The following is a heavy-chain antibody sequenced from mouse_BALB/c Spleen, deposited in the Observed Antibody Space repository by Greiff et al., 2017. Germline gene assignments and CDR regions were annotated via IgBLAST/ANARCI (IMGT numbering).Heavy chain of an antibody. CDR2: IDPANGNT. D-gene: IGHD2-1*01. V-gene: IGHV14-3*02. CDR3: AHQIYYGPDY. Sequence: EVQLQQSGAELVKPGASVKLSCTASGFNIKDTYMHWVKQRPEQGLEWIGRIDPANGNTKYDPKFQGKATITADTSSNTAYLQLSSLTSEDTAVYYCAHQIYYGPDYWGQGTTLTVSA. CDR1: GFNIKDTY. J-gene: IGHJ2*01.